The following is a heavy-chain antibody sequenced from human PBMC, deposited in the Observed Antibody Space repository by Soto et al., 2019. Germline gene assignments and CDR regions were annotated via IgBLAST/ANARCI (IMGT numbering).Heavy chain of an antibody. CDR1: GFTFSDYY. CDR3: ARNLRPYYFDY. V-gene: IGHV3-11*01. Sequence: PGGSLSLSCAASGFTFSDYYMSWSRQAPGKGLEWVSYISSSGSTIYYADSVKGRFTISRDNAKNSLYLQMNSLRAEDTAVYYCARNLRPYYFDYWGQGTLVTVSS. J-gene: IGHJ4*02. CDR2: ISSSGSTI.